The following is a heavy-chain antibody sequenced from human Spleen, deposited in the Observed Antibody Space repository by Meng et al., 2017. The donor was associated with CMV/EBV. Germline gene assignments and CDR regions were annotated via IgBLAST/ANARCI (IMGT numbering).Heavy chain of an antibody. Sequence: SETLSLTCTVSGYSISSGYYWGWIRQPPGKGLEWIGSIYHSGSTYYNPSLKSRVTISVDTSKNQFSLKLSSVTAADTAVYYCATVNGFRRYSYDYWGQGTQVTVSS. J-gene: IGHJ4*02. V-gene: IGHV4-38-2*02. CDR2: IYHSGST. D-gene: IGHD5-18*01. CDR3: ATVNGFRRYSYDY. CDR1: GYSISSGYY.